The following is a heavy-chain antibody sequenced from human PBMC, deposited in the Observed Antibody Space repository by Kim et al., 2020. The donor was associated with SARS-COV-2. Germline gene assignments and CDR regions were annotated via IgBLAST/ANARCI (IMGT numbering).Heavy chain of an antibody. J-gene: IGHJ4*02. CDR1: GFTFSSYA. D-gene: IGHD6-19*01. CDR3: AKDHGPHSSGWYYFDY. Sequence: GGSLRLSCAASGFTFSSYAMSWVRQAPGKGLEWVSAISGSGGSTYYADSVKGRFTISRDNSKNTLYLQMNSLRAEDTAVYYCAKDHGPHSSGWYYFDYWGQGTLVTVSS. CDR2: ISGSGGST. V-gene: IGHV3-23*01.